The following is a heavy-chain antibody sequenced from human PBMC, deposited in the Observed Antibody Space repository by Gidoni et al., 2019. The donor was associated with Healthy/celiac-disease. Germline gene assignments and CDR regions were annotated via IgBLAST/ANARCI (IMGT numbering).Heavy chain of an antibody. V-gene: IGHV4-30-4*01. J-gene: IGHJ4*02. CDR2: IYYSGSP. CDR1: GGSISSGDYY. D-gene: IGHD3-10*01. CDR3: ARALPYYYGSGSYYFDY. Sequence: QVQLQESGPGLVKPSQTLSLTCTVSGGSISSGDYYWSWIRQPPGKGLEWIGYIYYSGSPYYNPSLKSRVTISVDTSKNQFSLKLSSVTAADTAVYYCARALPYYYGSGSYYFDYWGQGTLVTVSS.